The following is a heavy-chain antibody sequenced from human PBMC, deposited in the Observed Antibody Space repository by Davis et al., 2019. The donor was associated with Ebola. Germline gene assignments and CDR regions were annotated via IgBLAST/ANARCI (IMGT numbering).Heavy chain of an antibody. CDR3: AREVGSSTPFDP. Sequence: SVKVSCKASGYTFTSYAISWVRQAPGQGLEWMGGIIPIFGTANYAQKFQGRVTITADESTSTAYMELSSLRSEDTAVYYCAREVGSSTPFDPWGQGTLVTVSS. CDR2: IIPIFGTA. J-gene: IGHJ5*02. V-gene: IGHV1-69*13. D-gene: IGHD2-2*01. CDR1: GYTFTSYA.